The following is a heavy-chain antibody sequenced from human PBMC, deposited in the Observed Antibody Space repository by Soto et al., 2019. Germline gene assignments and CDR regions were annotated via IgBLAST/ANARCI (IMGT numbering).Heavy chain of an antibody. Sequence: SETLSLTCTVSGGSISSYYWSWIRQPPGKGLEWIGYIYYSGSTNYNPSLKSRVTISVDTSKNQFSLKLSSVTAADTAVYYCARGKQMTTVPFDYWGQGTLVTSPQ. J-gene: IGHJ4*02. CDR1: GGSISSYY. CDR2: IYYSGST. D-gene: IGHD4-17*01. CDR3: ARGKQMTTVPFDY. V-gene: IGHV4-59*01.